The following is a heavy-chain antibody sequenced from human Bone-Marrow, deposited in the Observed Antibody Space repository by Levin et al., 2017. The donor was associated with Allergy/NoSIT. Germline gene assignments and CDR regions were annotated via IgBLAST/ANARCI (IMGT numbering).Heavy chain of an antibody. CDR2: IKYDGSTK. V-gene: IGHV3-74*01. CDR1: GFPFGNYW. J-gene: IGHJ4*02. Sequence: GESLKISCAASGFPFGNYWMHWVRQAPGRGLEWVSRIKYDGSTKVYADSVKGRFTVSRDNAENTVFLQMNSLRAEDTAVYYCARDLDGFLFDYWGQGSLVTISS. CDR3: ARDLDGFLFDY. D-gene: IGHD3/OR15-3a*01.